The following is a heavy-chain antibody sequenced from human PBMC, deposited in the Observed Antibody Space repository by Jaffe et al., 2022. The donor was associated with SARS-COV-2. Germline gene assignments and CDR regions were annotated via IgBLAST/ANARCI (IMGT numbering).Heavy chain of an antibody. CDR3: ARDAHGENHYYYAMDV. D-gene: IGHD3-10*01. V-gene: IGHV3-33*01. CDR2: IWDDGSKK. CDR1: GFTFSRYG. J-gene: IGHJ6*02. Sequence: QVQLEESGGGVVQPGRSLRLSCAASGFTFSRYGMHWVRQAPGKGLEWVAVIWDDGSKKDYADTVKGRFIISRDKSKNTLYLQMNSLRAEDTAVYYCARDAHGENHYYYAMDVWGQGTTVTVSS.